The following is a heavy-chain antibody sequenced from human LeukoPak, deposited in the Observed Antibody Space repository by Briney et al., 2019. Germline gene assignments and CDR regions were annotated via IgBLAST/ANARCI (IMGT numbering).Heavy chain of an antibody. Sequence: GGSLRLSCAASGFTLRSYAMNWVRQAPGKGLEWVSAISGSGSATYYADSVKGRFTISRDNSKHTLYLQMNSLRAEDTAVYYCAKDQYGEAFDIWGPGTMVTVSS. CDR1: GFTLRSYA. J-gene: IGHJ3*02. CDR2: ISGSGSAT. CDR3: AKDQYGEAFDI. V-gene: IGHV3-23*01. D-gene: IGHD4-17*01.